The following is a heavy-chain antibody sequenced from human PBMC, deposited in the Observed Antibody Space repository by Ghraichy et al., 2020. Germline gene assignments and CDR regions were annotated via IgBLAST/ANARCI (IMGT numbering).Heavy chain of an antibody. D-gene: IGHD5-18*01. CDR3: ARELYSYGYYYGMDV. CDR2: INSDGSST. J-gene: IGHJ6*02. V-gene: IGHV3-74*01. Sequence: SCAASGFTFSSYWMHWVRQAPGKGLVWVSHINSDGSSTSYADSVKGRFTISRDNAKNTLYLQMNSLRAEDTAVYYCARELYSYGYYYGMDVWGQGTTVTVSS. CDR1: GFTFSSYW.